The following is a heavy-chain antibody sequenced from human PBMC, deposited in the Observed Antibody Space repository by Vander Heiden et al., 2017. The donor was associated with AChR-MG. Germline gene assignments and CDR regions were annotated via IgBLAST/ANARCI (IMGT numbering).Heavy chain of an antibody. CDR3: AKGPGEQWLPQGAFDI. V-gene: IGHV3-9*01. CDR2: ISWNSGSI. CDR1: GFTFDDDA. J-gene: IGHJ3*02. D-gene: IGHD6-19*01. Sequence: EVQLVESGGCLVQPGRSLRLSRAASGFTFDDDAMHWGGQAPGKGLEWVSGISWNSGSIGYADSVKGRFTISRDNAKNSLYLQMNSLRAEDTALYYCAKGPGEQWLPQGAFDIWGQGTMVTVSS.